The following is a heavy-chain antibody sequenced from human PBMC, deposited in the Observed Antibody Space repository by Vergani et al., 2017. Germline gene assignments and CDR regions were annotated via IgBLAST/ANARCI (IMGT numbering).Heavy chain of an antibody. Sequence: EVQLVESGGVVVQPGGSLRLSCAASGFTFDDYTMHWVRQAPGKGLEWVSLISWDGGSTYYADSVKGRFTISRDNSKNSLYLQMNSLRAEDTALYYCAKAREAMVFLSPWFDPWGQGTLVTVSS. D-gene: IGHD5-18*01. V-gene: IGHV3-43*01. CDR1: GFTFDDYT. J-gene: IGHJ5*02. CDR2: ISWDGGST. CDR3: AKAREAMVFLSPWFDP.